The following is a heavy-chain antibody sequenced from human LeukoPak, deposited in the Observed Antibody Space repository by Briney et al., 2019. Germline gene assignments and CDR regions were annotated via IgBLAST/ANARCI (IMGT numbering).Heavy chain of an antibody. Sequence: SETLSLTCAVSGGSISSGGYSWSWIRQPPGKGLEWIGYIYYSGSTYYNPSLKSRVTISVDTSKNQFSLKLSSVTAADTAVYYCARAPGVYYYDSSGYYLDAFDIWGQGTMVTVSS. J-gene: IGHJ3*02. D-gene: IGHD3-22*01. CDR1: GGSISSGGYS. CDR3: ARAPGVYYYDSSGYYLDAFDI. CDR2: IYYSGST. V-gene: IGHV4-31*11.